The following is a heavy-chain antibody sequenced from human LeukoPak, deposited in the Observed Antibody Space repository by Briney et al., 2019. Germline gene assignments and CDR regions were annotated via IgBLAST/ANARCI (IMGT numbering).Heavy chain of an antibody. D-gene: IGHD6-13*01. CDR3: ASNSEYSSSWYIFDY. V-gene: IGHV5-51*01. Sequence: GESLKISCKGSGYSFTSYWIGWVRQLPGKGLEWMGIIYPGDSDTRYSPSFQGQVTISADKSTSTAYLQWSSLKASDTAMYYCASNSEYSSSWYIFDYWGQGTLVTVSS. CDR1: GYSFTSYW. J-gene: IGHJ4*02. CDR2: IYPGDSDT.